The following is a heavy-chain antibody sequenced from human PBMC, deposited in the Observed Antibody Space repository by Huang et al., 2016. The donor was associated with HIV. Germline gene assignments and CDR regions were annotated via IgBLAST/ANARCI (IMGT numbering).Heavy chain of an antibody. Sequence: QVQLVQSRAKVTKPGASLNVSCKASGYTVKSYGIPWVRQAPGQGLAWMGCIRPYNGNTKSAQKLQGRLIMTTATATNTAYRELRRLTSEDTAMYFCARVEMSTIDNWFDPWGQGTLVIVSS. D-gene: IGHD2-15*01. V-gene: IGHV1-18*01. CDR2: IRPYNGNT. CDR1: GYTVKSYG. CDR3: ARVEMSTIDNWFDP. J-gene: IGHJ5*02.